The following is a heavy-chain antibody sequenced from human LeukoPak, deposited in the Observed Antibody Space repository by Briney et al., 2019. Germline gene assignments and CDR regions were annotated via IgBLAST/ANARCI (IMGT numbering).Heavy chain of an antibody. CDR3: ATIAQYYYDSSGYYPGAFDI. CDR1: GYALTELS. V-gene: IGHV1-24*01. J-gene: IGHJ3*02. D-gene: IGHD3-22*01. CDR2: FDPEDGET. Sequence: ASVKVSYKVSGYALTELSMHWVRQAPGKGLEWMGGFDPEDGETIYAQKFQGRVTMTEDTSTDTAYMELSSLRSEDTAVYYCATIAQYYYDSSGYYPGAFDIWGQGTMVTVSS.